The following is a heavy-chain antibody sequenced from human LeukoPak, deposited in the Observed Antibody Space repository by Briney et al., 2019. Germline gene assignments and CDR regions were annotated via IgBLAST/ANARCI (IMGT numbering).Heavy chain of an antibody. V-gene: IGHV3-30*18. D-gene: IGHD6-13*01. J-gene: IGHJ4*02. CDR1: GFTFSSYG. Sequence: GGSLRLSCGASGFTFSSYGMHWVRQAPGKGLEWVSVISFGGSAKYYADSVKGRFTISRDNSKNTLYLQMTSLRAEDTAVYYCAKDRVTAAGYYFDYWGQGTLVTVSS. CDR2: ISFGGSAK. CDR3: AKDRVTAAGYYFDY.